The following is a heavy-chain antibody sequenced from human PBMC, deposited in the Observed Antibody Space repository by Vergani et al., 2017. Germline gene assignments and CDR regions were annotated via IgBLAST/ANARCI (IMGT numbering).Heavy chain of an antibody. CDR2: IYHSGST. D-gene: IGHD3-22*01. CDR1: GGSISSSNW. J-gene: IGHJ5*02. V-gene: IGHV4-4*02. CDR3: ARATKGFYFDSSGYTYNWFDP. Sequence: QVQLPESGPGLVKPSGTLSLTCAVSGGSISSSNWWSWVRQPPGKGLEWIGEIYHSGSTNYNPSLKSRVTISVDKSKNQFSLKLSSVTAADTAVYYCARATKGFYFDSSGYTYNWFDPWGQGTLVTVSS.